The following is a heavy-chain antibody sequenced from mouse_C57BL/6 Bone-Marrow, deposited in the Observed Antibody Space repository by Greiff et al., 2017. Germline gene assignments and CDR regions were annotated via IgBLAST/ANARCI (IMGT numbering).Heavy chain of an antibody. CDR1: GFSLTSYA. D-gene: IGHD1-1*01. Sequence: VMLVESGPGLVAPSQSLSITCTVSGFSLTSYAISWVRQPPGKGLEWLGVIWTGGGTNYNSALKSRLSISKDNSKSQVFLKMNSMQTDDTARYYCARNWGTTVDYYAMDYWGQGTSVTVSS. CDR3: ARNWGTTVDYYAMDY. J-gene: IGHJ4*01. V-gene: IGHV2-9-1*01. CDR2: IWTGGGT.